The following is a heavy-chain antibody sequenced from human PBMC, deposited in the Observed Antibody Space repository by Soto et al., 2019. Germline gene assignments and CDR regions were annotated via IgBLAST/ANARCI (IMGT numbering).Heavy chain of an antibody. J-gene: IGHJ4*02. V-gene: IGHV1-69*13. CDR1: GGTFSSYA. CDR2: IIPIFGTA. D-gene: IGHD3-22*01. Sequence: EASVKVSCKASGGTFSSYAISWVRQAPGQGLEWMGGIIPIFGTANYAQKFQGRVTITADESTSTAYMELSSLRSEDTAVYYCARATRGSYDSSAYLYYFDYWGQGTLVTVSS. CDR3: ARATRGSYDSSAYLYYFDY.